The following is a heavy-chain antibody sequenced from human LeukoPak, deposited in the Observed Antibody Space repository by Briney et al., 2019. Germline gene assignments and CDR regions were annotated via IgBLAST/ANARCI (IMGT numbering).Heavy chain of an antibody. J-gene: IGHJ4*02. Sequence: SETLSLTCTVHGEFFGGSYWNWIRQSPGKGLEWIGEINHCGNTNYTPSHKSRVTISVDTSQKQYSLRLSSVTAAGTAVYYCARGLYLTTRGGAAAGFLDYWGQGNLVTVSS. V-gene: IGHV4-34*01. CDR1: GEFFGGSY. CDR2: INHCGNT. CDR3: ARGLYLTTRGGAAAGFLDY. D-gene: IGHD6-13*01.